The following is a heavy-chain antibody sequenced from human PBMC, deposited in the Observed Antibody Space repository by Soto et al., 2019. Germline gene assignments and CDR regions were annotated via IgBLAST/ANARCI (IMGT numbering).Heavy chain of an antibody. CDR2: INHSGST. J-gene: IGHJ6*02. V-gene: IGHV4-34*01. D-gene: IGHD3-10*01. CDR3: ARGTLFLWFGEFPFYSGMYV. Sequence: SETLSLTCAVYGGSLSGYYWSWSRQPPGKGLEWNGEINHSGSTNYNPYLKSRVTISVDTSKNQFSLKLSSVTAADTAVYYCARGTLFLWFGEFPFYSGMYVWGQGTTVTVSS. CDR1: GGSLSGYY.